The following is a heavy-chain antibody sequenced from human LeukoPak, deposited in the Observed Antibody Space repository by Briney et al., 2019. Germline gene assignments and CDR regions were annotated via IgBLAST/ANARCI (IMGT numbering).Heavy chain of an antibody. J-gene: IGHJ4*02. CDR1: GFTFSSYA. V-gene: IGHV3-23*01. Sequence: GGSLRLSCAASGFTFSSYAMSWVRQAPGKGLEWVSAISGSGGSTYYADSVKGRFTISRDNSKNTLYLQMNSLRAEDTAVYYCAKLVHRYYYDSSGYPHYWGQGTLVTVSS. CDR3: AKLVHRYYYDSSGYPHY. CDR2: ISGSGGST. D-gene: IGHD3-22*01.